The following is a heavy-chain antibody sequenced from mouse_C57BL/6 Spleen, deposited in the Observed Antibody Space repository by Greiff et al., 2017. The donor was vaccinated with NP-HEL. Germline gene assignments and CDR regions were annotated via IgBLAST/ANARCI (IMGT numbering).Heavy chain of an antibody. CDR3: ARSFYYDYDPAWFAY. V-gene: IGHV1-72*01. CDR2: IDPNSGGT. Sequence: QVQLKQPGAELVKPGASVKLSCKASGYTFTSYWMHWVKQRPGRGLEWIGRIDPNSGGTKYNEKFKSKATLTVDKPSSTAYMQLSSLTSEDSAVYYCARSFYYDYDPAWFAYWGQGTLVTVSA. D-gene: IGHD2-4*01. CDR1: GYTFTSYW. J-gene: IGHJ3*01.